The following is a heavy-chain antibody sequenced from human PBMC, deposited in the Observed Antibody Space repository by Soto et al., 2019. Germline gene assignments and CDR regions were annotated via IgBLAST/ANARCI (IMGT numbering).Heavy chain of an antibody. J-gene: IGHJ4*02. CDR2: IAYDGSNK. CDR1: GLTFSSYS. Sequence: PGGSLRLSCAASGLTFSSYSMNWVRQAPGKGLEWVAVIAYDGSNKYYADSVKGRFTISRDNSKNTLYLQMNSLRAEDTAVYYCARDANYYDSSGYPYEFDYWGQGTLVTVSS. CDR3: ARDANYYDSSGYPYEFDY. V-gene: IGHV3-30*03. D-gene: IGHD3-22*01.